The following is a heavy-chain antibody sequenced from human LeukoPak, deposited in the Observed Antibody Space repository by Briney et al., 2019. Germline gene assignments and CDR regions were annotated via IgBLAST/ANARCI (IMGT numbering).Heavy chain of an antibody. CDR1: GITFSSHW. D-gene: IGHD2-8*01. V-gene: IGHV3-7*01. Sequence: PGGSLRLSCATSGITFSSHWMGWVRQAPGKGLVWIASIKEDGSKTYYVDSVKGRFTISRDNAKNSLYLQMNSLSAEDTAVYYCAKVQETYYTNWNSYRSVDHWGQGTMVTVSS. CDR3: AKVQETYYTNWNSYRSVDH. J-gene: IGHJ4*02. CDR2: IKEDGSKT.